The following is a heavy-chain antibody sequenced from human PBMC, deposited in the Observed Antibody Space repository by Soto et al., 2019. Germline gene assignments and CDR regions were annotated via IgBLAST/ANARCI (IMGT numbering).Heavy chain of an antibody. Sequence: RRLSCAASGFTFSSYEMNWVRQAPGKGLEWVSYISSSGSTIYYADSVKGRFTISRDNAKNSLYLQMNSLRAEDTAVYYCASLPVEMATTPFDYWGQGTLVTVSS. V-gene: IGHV3-48*03. CDR2: ISSSGSTI. J-gene: IGHJ4*02. CDR1: GFTFSSYE. CDR3: ASLPVEMATTPFDY. D-gene: IGHD5-12*01.